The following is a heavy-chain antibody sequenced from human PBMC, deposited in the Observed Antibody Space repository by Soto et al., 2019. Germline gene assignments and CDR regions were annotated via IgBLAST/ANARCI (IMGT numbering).Heavy chain of an antibody. CDR3: ARQPYSSSSYGMDV. J-gene: IGHJ6*02. V-gene: IGHV5-10-1*01. CDR2: IDPSDSYT. D-gene: IGHD6-6*01. Sequence: GESLKISCQGSGYSFTSYWISWVRQMPGKGLEWMGRIDPSDSYTNYSPSFQGHVTISADKSISTAYLQWSSLKASDTAMYYCARQPYSSSSYGMDVWGQGTTVTVSS. CDR1: GYSFTSYW.